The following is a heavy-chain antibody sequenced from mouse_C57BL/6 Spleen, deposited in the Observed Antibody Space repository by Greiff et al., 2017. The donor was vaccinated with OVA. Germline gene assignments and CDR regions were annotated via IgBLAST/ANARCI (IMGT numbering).Heavy chain of an antibody. CDR1: GYTFTSYT. CDR2: INPSSGYT. J-gene: IGHJ2*01. D-gene: IGHD4-1*01. CDR3: ARWDGRTDY. V-gene: IGHV1-4*01. Sequence: VQLVESGAELARPGASVKMSCKASGYTFTSYTMHWVKQRPGQGLEWIGYINPSSGYTKYNQKFKDKATLTADKSSSTAYMQLSSLTSEDSAVYYCARWDGRTDYWGQGTTLTVSS.